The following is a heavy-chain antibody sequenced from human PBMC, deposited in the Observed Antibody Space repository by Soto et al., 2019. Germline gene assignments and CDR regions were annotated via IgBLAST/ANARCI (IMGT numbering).Heavy chain of an antibody. CDR3: ARLKGYYYDSSGYSYYFDY. CDR1: GYSFTSYW. J-gene: IGHJ4*02. V-gene: IGHV5-51*01. Sequence: GESLKISCNGSGYSFTSYWIGWVRQMPGKGLEWMGIIYPGDSDTRYSPSFQGQVTISADKSISTAYLQWSSLKASDTAMYYCARLKGYYYDSSGYSYYFDYWGQGTLVTVSS. CDR2: IYPGDSDT. D-gene: IGHD3-22*01.